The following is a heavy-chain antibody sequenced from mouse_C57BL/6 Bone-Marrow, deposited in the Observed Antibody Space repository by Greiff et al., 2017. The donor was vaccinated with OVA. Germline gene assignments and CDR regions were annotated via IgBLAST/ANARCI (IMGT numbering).Heavy chain of an antibody. Sequence: VQLQESGAELVKPGASVKLSCKASGYTFTEYTIHWVKQRSGQGLEWIGWFYTGSGSIKYNEKFKDKATLTADKSYSTVYMELSRLTSEDSAVYFCARHGYGRYAMDYWGQGTSVTVSS. J-gene: IGHJ4*01. CDR2: FYTGSGSI. V-gene: IGHV1-62-2*01. D-gene: IGHD2-10*02. CDR3: ARHGYGRYAMDY. CDR1: GYTFTEYT.